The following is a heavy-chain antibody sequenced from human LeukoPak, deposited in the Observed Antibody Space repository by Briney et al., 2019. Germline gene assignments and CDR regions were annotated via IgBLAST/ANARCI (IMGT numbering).Heavy chain of an antibody. Sequence: GGSLRLSCVASGFTFTNYWMNWVRQAPGKGLEWVASIKQDGSQKSYVDSVKGRFTISRDNAKNSLSLQMDSLRAEDTAVYYCAKGLSTKVYWGQGTLVTVSS. CDR3: AKGLSTKVY. CDR2: IKQDGSQK. V-gene: IGHV3-7*01. D-gene: IGHD5/OR15-5a*01. CDR1: GFTFTNYW. J-gene: IGHJ4*02.